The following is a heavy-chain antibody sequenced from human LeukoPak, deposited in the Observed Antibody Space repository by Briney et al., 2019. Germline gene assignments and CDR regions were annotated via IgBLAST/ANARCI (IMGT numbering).Heavy chain of an antibody. V-gene: IGHV1-2*02. CDR2: INPNSGGT. J-gene: IGHJ3*02. CDR1: GYTFTGYY. CDR3: ASYYDITGADDAFDI. Sequence: ASVKVSCKASGYTFTGYYMHWVRPAPGQGLEWMGWINPNSGGTNYAQKLQGRVTMTRVTSISTAYMELSRLRSDDTAVYYCASYYDITGADDAFDIWGQGTMVTVSS. D-gene: IGHD3-22*01.